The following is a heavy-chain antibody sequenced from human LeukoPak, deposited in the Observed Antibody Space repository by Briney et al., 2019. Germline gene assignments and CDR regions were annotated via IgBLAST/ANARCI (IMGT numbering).Heavy chain of an antibody. J-gene: IGHJ4*02. Sequence: SETLSLTCTVSRGSIYSFYWSWIRQPPGKGLEWIGNIYYSGSTNYNPSLKSRVTISVDTSKNQFSLKLSSVTTADTAVYYCASMSTGTMGYWGQETPVTVSS. CDR2: IYYSGST. V-gene: IGHV4-59*01. CDR1: RGSIYSFY. D-gene: IGHD1-1*01. CDR3: ASMSTGTMGY.